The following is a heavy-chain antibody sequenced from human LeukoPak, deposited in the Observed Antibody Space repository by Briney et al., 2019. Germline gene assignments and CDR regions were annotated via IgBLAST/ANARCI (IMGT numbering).Heavy chain of an antibody. V-gene: IGHV4-59*01. Sequence: KPSETLSLTCTVSGGSISSYYWSWIRQPPGKGLEWIGYIYYSGSTNYNPSLKSRVTISVDTSKNQFSLKLSSVTAADTAMYYCANTTRVAPDGRAEYFQHWGQGTLAIVSS. D-gene: IGHD5-12*01. J-gene: IGHJ1*01. CDR1: GGSISSYY. CDR3: ANTTRVAPDGRAEYFQH. CDR2: IYYSGST.